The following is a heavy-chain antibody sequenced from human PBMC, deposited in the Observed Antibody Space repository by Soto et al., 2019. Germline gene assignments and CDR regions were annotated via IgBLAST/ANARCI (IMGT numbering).Heavy chain of an antibody. J-gene: IGHJ5*02. CDR2: ISYDGSNK. V-gene: IGHV3-30*18. D-gene: IGHD6-13*01. CDR1: GFTFSSYG. Sequence: QVQLVESGGGVVQPGRSLRLSCAASGFTFSSYGMHWVRQAPGKGLEWVAVISYDGSNKYYADSVKGRFTISRDNSKNTLYLQMTSLRAEDTAVYYCAKDAGSKYELVPWFDPWGQGTLVTVSS. CDR3: AKDAGSKYELVPWFDP.